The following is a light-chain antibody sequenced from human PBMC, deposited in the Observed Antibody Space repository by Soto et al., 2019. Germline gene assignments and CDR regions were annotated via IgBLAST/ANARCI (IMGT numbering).Light chain of an antibody. J-gene: IGKJ1*01. Sequence: DIQMTQSPSALSASVGDTVTITCRASQSIAASLAWYQHKPGEAPKLLIYDASALPRGVPSRFSGSGSGTKFTLTIASLQPDDFATYYCQQYETFSGTFGPGTKVDI. CDR1: QSIAAS. CDR2: DAS. V-gene: IGKV1-5*01. CDR3: QQYETFSGT.